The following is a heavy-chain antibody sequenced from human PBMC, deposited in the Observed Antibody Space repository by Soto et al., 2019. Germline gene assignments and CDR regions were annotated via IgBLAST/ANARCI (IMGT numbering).Heavy chain of an antibody. CDR2: IYYSGST. D-gene: IGHD3-22*01. Sequence: SETLSLTCTVSGGSISSYYWSWIRQPSGKGLEWIGYIYYSGSTNYNPSLKSRVTISVDTSKNQFSLKLSSVTAADTAVYYCAREKDSGYYDYWGQGTLVTSPQ. CDR1: GGSISSYY. V-gene: IGHV4-59*01. CDR3: AREKDSGYYDY. J-gene: IGHJ4*02.